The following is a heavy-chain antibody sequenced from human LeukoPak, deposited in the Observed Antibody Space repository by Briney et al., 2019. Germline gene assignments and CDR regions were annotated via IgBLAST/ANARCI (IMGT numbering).Heavy chain of an antibody. V-gene: IGHV1-8*02. CDR2: MNPYSGYT. J-gene: IGHJ6*02. CDR1: GYTFISYD. Sequence: ASVTVSCKASGYTFISYDINWVRQATGQGLEWMGWMNPYSGYTGYAQKFQGRVTMTRNTSISTAYMDLSSLTSEDTAVYFCALGPATYSYSHMDVWGQGTTVTVSS. CDR3: ALGPATYSYSHMDV.